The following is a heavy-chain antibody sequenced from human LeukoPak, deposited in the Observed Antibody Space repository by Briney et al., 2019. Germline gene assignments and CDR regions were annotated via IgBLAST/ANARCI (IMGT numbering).Heavy chain of an antibody. CDR1: GGSISSGGYY. V-gene: IGHV4-31*03. J-gene: IGHJ6*03. D-gene: IGHD3-3*01. CDR2: IYYSGST. Sequence: SQTLSLTCTVSGGSISSGGYYWSWIRQHPGKGLEWIGYIYYSGSTYYNPSLKSRVTISVDTSKNQFSLKLSSVTAADTAVYYCARGPGDYDFWSSKATEYYYYYMDVWGKGTTVTVSS. CDR3: ARGPGDYDFWSSKATEYYYYYMDV.